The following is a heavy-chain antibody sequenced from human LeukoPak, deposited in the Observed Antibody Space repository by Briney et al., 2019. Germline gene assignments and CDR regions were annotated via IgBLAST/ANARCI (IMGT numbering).Heavy chain of an antibody. CDR3: AKDGYCSGGSCSSHWFDP. D-gene: IGHD2-15*01. J-gene: IGHJ5*02. CDR2: ISVTDSST. V-gene: IGHV3-23*01. Sequence: PGGSLRLSCAASGFTFSSYEMNWVRQAPGKGLEWVSSISVTDSSTYYADSVKGRFTISRDNSMNTLYLQMNSLRADDTAVYYCAKDGYCSGGSCSSHWFDPWGQGTLVTVSS. CDR1: GFTFSSYE.